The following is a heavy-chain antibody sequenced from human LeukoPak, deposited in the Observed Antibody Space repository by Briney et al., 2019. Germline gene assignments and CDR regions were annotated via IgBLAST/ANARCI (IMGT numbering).Heavy chain of an antibody. D-gene: IGHD1-26*01. J-gene: IGHJ4*02. CDR3: ARIAYSGSYYFDY. V-gene: IGHV4-39*07. CDR1: GGSISSSSYY. CDR2: IYYSGST. Sequence: ASETLSLTCTVSGGSISSSSYYWGWIRQPPGKGLEWIGSIYYSGSTYYNPSLKNRVTISVDTSKNQFSLKLSSVTAADTAVYYCARIAYSGSYYFDYWGQGTLVTVSS.